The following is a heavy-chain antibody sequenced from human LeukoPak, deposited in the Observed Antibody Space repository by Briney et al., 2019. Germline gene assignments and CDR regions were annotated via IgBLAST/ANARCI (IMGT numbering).Heavy chain of an antibody. CDR2: ISGSGGST. J-gene: IGHJ4*02. V-gene: IGHV3-23*01. CDR1: GFTFSSYA. D-gene: IGHD5-12*01. Sequence: GGSLRLSCAASGFTFSSYAMSWVRQAPGKGLEWVSAISGSGGSTYYADSVKGRFTISRDNSKDTLYLQMNSLRAEDMAVCYCAKDLVATNYWGQGTLVTVSS. CDR3: AKDLVATNY.